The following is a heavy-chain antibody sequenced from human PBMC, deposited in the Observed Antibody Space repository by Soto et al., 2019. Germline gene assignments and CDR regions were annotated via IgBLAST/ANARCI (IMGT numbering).Heavy chain of an antibody. Sequence: ASVKVSCKASGYTFTNYGITWVRQAPGQGLEWVGWISTYNGNTNYVQKLQGRVTMTTDTSTSTAYMELRSLRSDDTAVYYCARDTEDYNSGSGIWGQGTLVTVSS. CDR3: ARDTEDYNSGSGI. V-gene: IGHV1-18*01. J-gene: IGHJ4*02. CDR2: ISTYNGNT. D-gene: IGHD3-10*01. CDR1: GYTFTNYG.